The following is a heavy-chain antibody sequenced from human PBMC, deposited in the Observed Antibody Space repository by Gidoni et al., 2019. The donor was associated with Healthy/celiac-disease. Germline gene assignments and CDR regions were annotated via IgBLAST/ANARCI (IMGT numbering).Heavy chain of an antibody. CDR3: ARGRTGTIRLHAFDI. Sequence: QVQLQQWGAGLLKPSETLSLTCAVYGGSFSGYYWSWIRQPPGKGLEWIGEINHSGSTNYNPSLKSRVTISVDTSKNQFSLKLSSVTAADTAVYYCARGRTGTIRLHAFDIWGQGTMVTVSS. D-gene: IGHD1-1*01. CDR2: INHSGST. V-gene: IGHV4-34*01. CDR1: GGSFSGYY. J-gene: IGHJ3*02.